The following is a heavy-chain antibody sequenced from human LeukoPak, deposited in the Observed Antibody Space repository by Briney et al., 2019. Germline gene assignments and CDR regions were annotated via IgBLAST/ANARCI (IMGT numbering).Heavy chain of an antibody. Sequence: GGSLRLSCAASGFTFSNYAMSWVRQAPGKGLKWVSAIIGSGGSTYYADSVKGRFTISRDNSKNTLYLHMNSLRAEDTAVYYCAKNRDGYNYPYYFDYWGQGTLVTVSS. D-gene: IGHD5-24*01. J-gene: IGHJ4*02. CDR2: IIGSGGST. CDR3: AKNRDGYNYPYYFDY. V-gene: IGHV3-23*01. CDR1: GFTFSNYA.